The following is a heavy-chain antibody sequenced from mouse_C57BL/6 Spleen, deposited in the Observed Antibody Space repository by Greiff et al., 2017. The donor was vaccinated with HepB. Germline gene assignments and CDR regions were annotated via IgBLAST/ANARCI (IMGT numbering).Heavy chain of an antibody. CDR1: GYTFTSYW. D-gene: IGHD1-1*01. Sequence: QVQLQQPGAELVKPGASVKLSCKASGYTFTSYWVHWVKQRPGQGLEWIGMIHPNSGSTNYNEKFKSKATLTVDKSSSTAYMQLSSLTSEDSAVYYCASPLYGSRVYYAMDYWGQGTSVTVSS. CDR3: ASPLYGSRVYYAMDY. V-gene: IGHV1-64*01. J-gene: IGHJ4*01. CDR2: IHPNSGST.